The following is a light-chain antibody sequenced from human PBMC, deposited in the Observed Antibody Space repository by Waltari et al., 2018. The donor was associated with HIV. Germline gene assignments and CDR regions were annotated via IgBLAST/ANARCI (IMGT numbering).Light chain of an antibody. Sequence: QSALTQPASVSGSPGQSITISCTGTSSDVGAYNYVSWYQHHPGKAPKLIIYEVSNRPSGISYRFSGSKSGNTASLTISGLQAEDEADYYCSSYANANILFGGGTKLTVL. V-gene: IGLV2-14*01. J-gene: IGLJ3*02. CDR1: SSDVGAYNY. CDR2: EVS. CDR3: SSYANANIL.